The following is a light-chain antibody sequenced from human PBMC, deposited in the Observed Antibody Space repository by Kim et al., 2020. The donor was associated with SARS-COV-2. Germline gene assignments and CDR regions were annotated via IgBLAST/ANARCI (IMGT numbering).Light chain of an antibody. J-gene: IGKJ1*01. CDR3: QHRQT. V-gene: IGKV1-5*01. CDR1: QSVSRW. CDR2: DGS. Sequence: STLSASVGGRVTLTCRASQSVSRWLAWYQQKPGKAPKLLIYDGSNLQSGVPSRFSGSGSGTEFTLTISSLQPDDFAIYYCQHRQTFGQGTKVDIK.